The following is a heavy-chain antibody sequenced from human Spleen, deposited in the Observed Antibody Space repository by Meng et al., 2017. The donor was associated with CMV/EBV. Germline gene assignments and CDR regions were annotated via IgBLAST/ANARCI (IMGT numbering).Heavy chain of an antibody. D-gene: IGHD2-21*01. CDR3: ARTPSLFNWYFDL. V-gene: IGHV3-30*04. J-gene: IGHJ2*01. CDR1: GFTFSNYA. Sequence: CAAFGFTFSNYAVTWVRQTPGKGLEWVAVISYDGSNKYYADSVEGRFTISRDNSKNTLYLQMNSLRAEDTAVYYCARTPSLFNWYFDLWGRGTLVTVSS. CDR2: ISYDGSNK.